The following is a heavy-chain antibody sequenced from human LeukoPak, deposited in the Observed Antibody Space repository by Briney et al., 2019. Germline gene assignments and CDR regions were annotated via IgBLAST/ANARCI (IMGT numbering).Heavy chain of an antibody. D-gene: IGHD6-19*01. CDR3: AVGNSSGWYVSDNWFDP. Sequence: GESLKISCKGSGYSFNTYWIGWVRQMPGKGLEWMEIIYPGDSDTKYSPSFQGQVTISADKSISTAYLQWSSLKASDTAMYYCAVGNSSGWYVSDNWFDPWGQGSLVTVSS. CDR1: GYSFNTYW. CDR2: IYPGDSDT. J-gene: IGHJ5*02. V-gene: IGHV5-51*01.